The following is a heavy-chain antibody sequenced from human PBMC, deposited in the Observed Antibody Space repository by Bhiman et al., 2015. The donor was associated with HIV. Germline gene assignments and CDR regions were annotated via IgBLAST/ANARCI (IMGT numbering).Heavy chain of an antibody. V-gene: IGHV3-23*01. CDR2: ISGSGGST. J-gene: IGHJ3*02. D-gene: IGHD6-13*01. CDR3: ARGRKDIEAADGLDNDAFDM. CDR1: GFTFSSYA. Sequence: EVQLLESGGGLVQPGGSLRLSCAASGFTFSSYAMSWVRQAPGKGLEWVSVISGSGGSTYYADSVKGRFTISRDNSKNTLYLQMKSLRAEDTAVYYCARGRKDIEAADGLDNDAFDMWGQGTLVTVSS.